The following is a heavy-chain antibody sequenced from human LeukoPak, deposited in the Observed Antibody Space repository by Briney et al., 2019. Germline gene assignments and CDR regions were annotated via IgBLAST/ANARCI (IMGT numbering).Heavy chain of an antibody. CDR2: ISSSGSTI. Sequence: SLRLSCAAFGFTFSSYEMNWVRQAPGKGLEWVSYISSSGSTIYYADAVKGRFTISRDNAKNSLYLQMNSLRAEDTAVYYCARLEAFYDTIVYWGQGTLVTVTS. V-gene: IGHV3-48*03. D-gene: IGHD5/OR15-5a*01. CDR3: ARLEAFYDTIVY. J-gene: IGHJ4*02. CDR1: GFTFSSYE.